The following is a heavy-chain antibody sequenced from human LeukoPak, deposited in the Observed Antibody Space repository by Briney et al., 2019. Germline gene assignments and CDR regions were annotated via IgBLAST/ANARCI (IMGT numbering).Heavy chain of an antibody. CDR1: GDSVSSNSAA. D-gene: IGHD6-19*01. J-gene: IGHJ4*02. Sequence: SQTLSLTCAISGDSVSSNSAAWNWIRQSPSRGLEWLGRTYYRSKWYNDYAVSVKGRITINPHTSKNQFSLQLNSVTPEDTAVYYCARDHPLIGSGLDYWGQGTLVTVSS. V-gene: IGHV6-1*01. CDR3: ARDHPLIGSGLDY. CDR2: TYYRSKWYN.